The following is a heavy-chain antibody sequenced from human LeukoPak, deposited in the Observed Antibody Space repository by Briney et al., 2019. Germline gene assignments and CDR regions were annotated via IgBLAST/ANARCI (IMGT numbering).Heavy chain of an antibody. J-gene: IGHJ3*02. Sequence: TGGSLRPSCAASGFTVSSNYMSWVRQAPGKGLEWVSVIYSGGNTYYADSVKGRFTISRDNSKNTVSLQMNSLRDEDTAVYFCAVSRIVGAVDVFDMWGQGTMVTVSS. CDR1: GFTVSSNY. V-gene: IGHV3-66*01. CDR2: IYSGGNT. CDR3: AVSRIVGAVDVFDM. D-gene: IGHD1-26*01.